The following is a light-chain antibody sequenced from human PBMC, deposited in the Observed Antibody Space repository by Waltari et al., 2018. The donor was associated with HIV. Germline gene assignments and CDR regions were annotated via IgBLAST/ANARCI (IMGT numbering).Light chain of an antibody. Sequence: QSALTQPASVSGSPGQSITISCTGTSSDVGGYNYVSWYQQHPGKAPKRMIYDVSKRPSGVSNRFSGSKSCNTASLTISGLQAEDEADYYCCSYAGSSTYVVGTGTKVTVL. CDR1: SSDVGGYNY. CDR3: CSYAGSSTYV. V-gene: IGLV2-23*02. CDR2: DVS. J-gene: IGLJ1*01.